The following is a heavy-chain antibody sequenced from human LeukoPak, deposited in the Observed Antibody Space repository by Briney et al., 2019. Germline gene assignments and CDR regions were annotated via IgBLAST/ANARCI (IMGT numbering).Heavy chain of an antibody. D-gene: IGHD6-13*01. CDR3: ASSSSWYRYYYYGMDV. Sequence: SVKVSCKASGGTFSSYAISWVRQAPGQGLEWMGRFIPILGIANYAQKFQGRVTITADKSTSTAYMELSSLRSEDTAVYYCASSSSWYRYYYYGMDVWGQGTTVTVSS. CDR2: FIPILGIA. CDR1: GGTFSSYA. V-gene: IGHV1-69*04. J-gene: IGHJ6*02.